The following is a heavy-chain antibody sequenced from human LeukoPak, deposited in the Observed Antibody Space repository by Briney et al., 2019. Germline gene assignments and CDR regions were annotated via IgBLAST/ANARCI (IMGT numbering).Heavy chain of an antibody. CDR3: ARDINYDSSGPLKA. CDR2: IIPIFGTA. Sequence: ASVKVSCKASGGTFSSYAISWVRQAPGQGLEWMGGIIPIFGTANYAQKFQGRVTITADESTSTAYMELSSLRSEDTAVYYCARDINYDSSGPLKAWGQGTLVTVSS. D-gene: IGHD3-22*01. V-gene: IGHV1-69*13. J-gene: IGHJ4*02. CDR1: GGTFSSYA.